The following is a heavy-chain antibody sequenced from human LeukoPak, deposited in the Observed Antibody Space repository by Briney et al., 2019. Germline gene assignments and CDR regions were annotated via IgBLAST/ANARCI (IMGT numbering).Heavy chain of an antibody. CDR2: IFHSGST. CDR1: DSSISSSYY. V-gene: IGHV4-38-2*02. CDR3: ARRAYSGSYA. Sequence: SETLSLTCTVSDSSISSSYYWGWIRQPPGKGLEWIGSIFHSGSTYYNPSLKSRVTISVDTSKNQFSLKLSSVTAADTAVYYCARRAYSGSYAWGKGTTVTISS. J-gene: IGHJ6*04. D-gene: IGHD1-26*01.